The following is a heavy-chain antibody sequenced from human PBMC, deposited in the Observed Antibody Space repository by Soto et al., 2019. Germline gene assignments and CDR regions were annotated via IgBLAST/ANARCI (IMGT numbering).Heavy chain of an antibody. CDR2: ISYDGVTT. CDR3: ARHLASTVTTSDWFDP. V-gene: IGHV3-30-3*01. Sequence: QVQLVESGGGVVQPGRSLRLSCAASGFTLNSHAMHWVRQAPGKGLEWLSIISYDGVTTYYADAVKGRFTISRDNSKNTLYLQMNSLRADDTAVYFCARHLASTVTTSDWFDPWGQGTLVTVSS. CDR1: GFTLNSHA. J-gene: IGHJ5*02. D-gene: IGHD4-17*01.